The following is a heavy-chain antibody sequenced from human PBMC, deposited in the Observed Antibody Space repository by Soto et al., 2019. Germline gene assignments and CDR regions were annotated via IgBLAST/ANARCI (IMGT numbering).Heavy chain of an antibody. CDR1: GYTFTSYG. Sequence: ASVKVSCKASGYTFTSYGISWVRQAPGQGLEWMGWISAYNGNTNYAQKLQGRVTMTTDTSTSTAYMELRSLRSDDTAVYYCARGGGIAVAGTVGGFDYCGQATLVTVSS. D-gene: IGHD6-19*01. CDR2: ISAYNGNT. CDR3: ARGGGIAVAGTVGGFDY. V-gene: IGHV1-18*01. J-gene: IGHJ4*02.